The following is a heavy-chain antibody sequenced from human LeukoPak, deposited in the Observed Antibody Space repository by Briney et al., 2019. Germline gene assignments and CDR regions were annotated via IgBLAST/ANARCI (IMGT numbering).Heavy chain of an antibody. V-gene: IGHV4-59*08. J-gene: IGHJ4*02. CDR2: MYYSGIT. CDR1: GGSISSYY. D-gene: IGHD6-19*01. CDR3: ARRVAVAGNYYFDY. Sequence: SETLSLTCTVSGGSISSYYRSWFRQPPGKGLEWVGYMYYSGITNYNPSLKSRVTISVDTSKNQFSLKLSSVTAADTAVYYCARRVAVAGNYYFDYWGQGTLVTVSA.